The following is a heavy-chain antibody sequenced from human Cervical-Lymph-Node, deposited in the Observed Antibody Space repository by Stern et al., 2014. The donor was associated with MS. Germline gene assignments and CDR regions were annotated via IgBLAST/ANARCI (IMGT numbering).Heavy chain of an antibody. V-gene: IGHV1-69*01. D-gene: IGHD3-10*01. CDR2: ITPVLNTT. J-gene: IGHJ5*02. CDR1: GGTSTRNA. CDR3: ARVGSARRGSGWFDP. Sequence: LQLLQSGAEVKKPGSSVKVSCKASGGTSTRNAISWVRQAPGQGLEWMGGITPVLNTTNYAQKFQGRVTITADESTSTTYMELSSLRSDDTAVYYCARVGSARRGSGWFDPWGQGTLVTVSS.